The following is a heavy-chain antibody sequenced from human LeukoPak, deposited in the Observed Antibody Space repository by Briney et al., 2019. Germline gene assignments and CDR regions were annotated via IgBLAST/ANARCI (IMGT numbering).Heavy chain of an antibody. D-gene: IGHD4-17*01. CDR1: GFTFSSYA. CDR2: ISGSGGST. Sequence: GGSLRLSCAASGFTFSSYAMSWVRQAPGKGLEGVSAISGSGGSTYYADSVKGRFTISRDNSKNTLYLQMNSLRAEDTAAYYCASYLPRATVTTHRRYYYYGMDVWGQGTTVTVSS. CDR3: ASYLPRATVTTHRRYYYYGMDV. J-gene: IGHJ6*02. V-gene: IGHV3-23*01.